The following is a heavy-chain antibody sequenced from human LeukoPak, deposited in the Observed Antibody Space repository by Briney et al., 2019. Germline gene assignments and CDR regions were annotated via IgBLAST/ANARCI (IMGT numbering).Heavy chain of an antibody. CDR2: IYYSGST. CDR1: GGSISSYY. D-gene: IGHD3-10*01. CDR3: ARHSGSWWASYDY. J-gene: IGHJ4*02. Sequence: SETLSLTCTVYGGSISSYYWSWIRQPPGKGLEWIGYIYYSGSTNYNPSLKSRVTISVDTSKNQFSLKLISVTAADTAVYYCARHSGSWWASYDYWGQGTLVTVSS. V-gene: IGHV4-59*08.